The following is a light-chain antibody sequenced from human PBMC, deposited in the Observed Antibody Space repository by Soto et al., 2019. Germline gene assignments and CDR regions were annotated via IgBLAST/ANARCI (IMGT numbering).Light chain of an antibody. V-gene: IGKV1-39*01. CDR1: QSISSY. CDR2: AAS. Sequence: DIQMTQSPSSXSASVGDRVTITCRASQSISSYLNWYQQKPGKAPKLLIYAASSLQSGVPSRFSGSGSGTDFTLTISSLQPEDFATYYCQQSYSTPLTFGGGTKVEIK. CDR3: QQSYSTPLT. J-gene: IGKJ4*01.